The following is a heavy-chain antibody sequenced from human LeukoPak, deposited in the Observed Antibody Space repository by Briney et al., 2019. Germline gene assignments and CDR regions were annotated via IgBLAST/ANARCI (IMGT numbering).Heavy chain of an antibody. V-gene: IGHV3-23*01. D-gene: IGHD3-10*01. J-gene: IGHJ4*02. CDR3: ARVPGSYYVDFDY. Sequence: PGGSLRLSCAASGFTFSSYSMNWVRQAPGQGLEWVSAIGGSGATTYYGDSVKGRFTISRDNSKNTVYLQMDSLRAEDTAVYYCARVPGSYYVDFDYWGQGTLVTVSS. CDR2: IGGSGATT. CDR1: GFTFSSYS.